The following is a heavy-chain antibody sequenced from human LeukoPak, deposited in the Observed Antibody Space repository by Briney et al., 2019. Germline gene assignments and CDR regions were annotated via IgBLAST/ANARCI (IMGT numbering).Heavy chain of an antibody. J-gene: IGHJ4*02. CDR1: GFTFSSYE. D-gene: IGHD3-9*01. CDR2: ISSSGSTT. V-gene: IGHV3-48*03. CDR3: ARVYYYDILTGYEDDDY. Sequence: GGSLRLSCAASGFTFSSYEMNWVRQAPGKGLEWVSYISSSGSTTYYADSVKGRFTISRDNAKNSLYLQMNSLRAEDTAVYYCARVYYYDILTGYEDDDYWGQGTLVTVSS.